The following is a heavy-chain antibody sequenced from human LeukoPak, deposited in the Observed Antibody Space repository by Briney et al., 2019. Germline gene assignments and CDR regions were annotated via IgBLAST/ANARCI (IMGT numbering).Heavy chain of an antibody. J-gene: IGHJ4*02. V-gene: IGHV3-23*01. CDR3: AKEGLRYFAFDF. CDR2: FSGGGDT. Sequence: PGGSLRLSCAASGFTFTRSAMSWVREAPGKGLEWVSAFSGGGDTYYAASVQGRFTISRDTSKDTLYLQMNSLSAEDTAVYYCAKEGLRYFAFDFWGQGPLVTVSS. CDR1: GFTFTRSA. D-gene: IGHD3-9*01.